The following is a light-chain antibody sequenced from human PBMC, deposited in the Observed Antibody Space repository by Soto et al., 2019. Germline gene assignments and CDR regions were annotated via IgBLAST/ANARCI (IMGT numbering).Light chain of an antibody. CDR3: QQYNIYPWT. Sequence: DIQMIQSPSALSASVGDRVTITCRASQSISRRLAWYQKKPGKAPKLLIYDASSLESGVPAGFSGSGSGAQFTLTISILQPDDFATYYCQQYNIYPWTFGQGTKVDIK. CDR1: QSISRR. J-gene: IGKJ1*01. V-gene: IGKV1-5*01. CDR2: DAS.